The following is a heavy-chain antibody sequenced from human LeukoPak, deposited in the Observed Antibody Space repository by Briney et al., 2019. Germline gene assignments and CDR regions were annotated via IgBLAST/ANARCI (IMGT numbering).Heavy chain of an antibody. CDR3: ARDSEAPRYFDWLTPRGYYYMDV. CDR1: GYTFTGYY. V-gene: IGHV1-2*06. Sequence: ASVKVSCKASGYTFTGYYMHWVRQAPGQGLEWMGRINPNSGGKNYAQKFQGRVTMTRDTSISTAYMELSRLRSDDTAAYYCARDSEAPRYFDWLTPRGYYYMDVWGKGTTVTVSS. J-gene: IGHJ6*03. D-gene: IGHD3-9*01. CDR2: INPNSGGK.